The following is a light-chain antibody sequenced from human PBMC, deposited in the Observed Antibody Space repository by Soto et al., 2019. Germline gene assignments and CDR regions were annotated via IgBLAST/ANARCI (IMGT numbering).Light chain of an antibody. Sequence: QSALTQPPSVSGAPGQRVTISCTGSSSNIGAGYDVHWYQQLPGTAPKLLIYGNSNRPSGVPDRFSGSKSGTSASLAITGLQAQDEADYSCQSYDSSLSGSNVFGTGTQLTVL. CDR1: SSNIGAGYD. CDR3: QSYDSSLSGSNV. CDR2: GNS. J-gene: IGLJ6*01. V-gene: IGLV1-40*01.